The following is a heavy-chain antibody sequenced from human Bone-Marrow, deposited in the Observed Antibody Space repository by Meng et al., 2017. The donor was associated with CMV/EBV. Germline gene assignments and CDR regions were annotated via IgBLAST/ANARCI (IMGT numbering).Heavy chain of an antibody. CDR1: GYTFTGYY. CDR2: INPNSGGT. V-gene: IGHV1-2*02. CDR3: ARDLDYGDYASDY. J-gene: IGHJ4*02. D-gene: IGHD4-17*01. Sequence: QVLLAQSGAEVKKPGASVKVSCKASGYTFTGYYMHWVRQAPGQGLEWMGWINPNSGGTNYAQKFQGRVTMTRDTSISTAYMELSRLRSDDTAVYYCARDLDYGDYASDYWGQGTLVTVSS.